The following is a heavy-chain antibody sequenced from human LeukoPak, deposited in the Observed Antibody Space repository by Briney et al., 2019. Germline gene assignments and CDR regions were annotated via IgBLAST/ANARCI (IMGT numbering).Heavy chain of an antibody. CDR3: ARSRHLTYYYDSSGPPMGY. V-gene: IGHV4-34*01. CDR2: INHSGST. D-gene: IGHD3-22*01. Sequence: SETLALTCAVYGGSFSGYYWSWMRQPPGKGLEWIGEINHSGSTNYNPSLKSRVTISVDTSKNQFSLKLSSVTAADTAVYYCARSRHLTYYYDSSGPPMGYWGQGTLVTVSS. CDR1: GGSFSGYY. J-gene: IGHJ4*02.